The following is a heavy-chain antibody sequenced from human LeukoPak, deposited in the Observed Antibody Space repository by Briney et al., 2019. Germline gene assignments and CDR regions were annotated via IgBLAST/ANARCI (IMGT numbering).Heavy chain of an antibody. D-gene: IGHD5-18*01. CDR1: GGSISSYY. V-gene: IGHV4-59*01. CDR3: ARGAAMVGY. Sequence: PSETLSLTCPVSGGSISSYYWSWIRQPPGKGLEWIGYIYYSGSTNYNPSLKSRVTISVDTSKNQFSLKLSSVTAADTAVYYCARGAAMVGYWGQGTLVTVSS. CDR2: IYYSGST. J-gene: IGHJ4*02.